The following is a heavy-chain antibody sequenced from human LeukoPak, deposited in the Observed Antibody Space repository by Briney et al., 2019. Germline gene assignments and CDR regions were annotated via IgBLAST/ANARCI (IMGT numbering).Heavy chain of an antibody. V-gene: IGHV3-74*01. J-gene: IGHJ4*02. D-gene: IGHD4-17*01. CDR1: GFTFSNYW. Sequence: GGSLRLSCAASGFTFSNYWMHWVRQAPGKGLVWVSCINSDGSSTTSANSVKGRFTISRDNAKNTLYLQMNSLRAEDTAVYYCAKGGATVIDYWGQGTLVTVSS. CDR3: AKGGATVIDY. CDR2: INSDGSST.